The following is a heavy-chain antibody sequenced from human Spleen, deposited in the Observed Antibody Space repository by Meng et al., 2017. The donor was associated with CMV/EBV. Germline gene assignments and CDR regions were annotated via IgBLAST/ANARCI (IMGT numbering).Heavy chain of an antibody. CDR1: GFTFSSYS. J-gene: IGHJ4*02. D-gene: IGHD6-13*01. V-gene: IGHV3-48*04. Sequence: GGSLRLSCAASGFTFSSYSMNWVRQAPGKGLEWVSYISSSTSTIYYADSVKGRFTISRDNAKNSLYLQMNSLRAEDTAVYYCARVEGIAAAGTIDRGHWGQGTLVTVSS. CDR2: ISSSTSTI. CDR3: ARVEGIAAAGTIDRGH.